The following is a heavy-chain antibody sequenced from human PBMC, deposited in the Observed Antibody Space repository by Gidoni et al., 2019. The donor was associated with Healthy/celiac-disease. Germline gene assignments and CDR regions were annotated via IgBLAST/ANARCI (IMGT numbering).Heavy chain of an antibody. D-gene: IGHD6-19*01. J-gene: IGHJ4*02. Sequence: EVQLLESGGGLVQPGGTLRRSCAAAGFTFSSYAMSWVRQAPGKGLEWVSAIRGSGGSTYYADSVKGRFTISRDNSKNTLYLQMNSLRAEDTAVYYCAKEGIAVAGTWNDYWGQGTLVTVSS. CDR3: AKEGIAVAGTWNDY. V-gene: IGHV3-23*01. CDR1: GFTFSSYA. CDR2: IRGSGGST.